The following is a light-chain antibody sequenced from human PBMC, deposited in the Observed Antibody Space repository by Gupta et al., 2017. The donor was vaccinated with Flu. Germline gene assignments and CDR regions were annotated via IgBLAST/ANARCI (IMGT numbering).Light chain of an antibody. CDR2: VVF. Sequence: PVTLGQPSSISSRSTLRLVLGVTATYVSWFLQRPGQSPRRLIYVVFTRDSVAPDGFSGSGSGADFTLKSSRVESEDIGRYYCRQGTHWWTFGQGTKLEIK. CDR1: LRLVLGVTATY. J-gene: IGKJ2*01. V-gene: IGKV2-30*02. CDR3: RQGTHWWT.